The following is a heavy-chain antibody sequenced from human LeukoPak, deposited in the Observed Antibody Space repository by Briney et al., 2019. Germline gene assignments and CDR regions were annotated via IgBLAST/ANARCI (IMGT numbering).Heavy chain of an antibody. J-gene: IGHJ3*02. CDR3: ARGGGYSYGPPDI. D-gene: IGHD5-18*01. V-gene: IGHV3-30*03. CDR2: ISYDGSNK. CDR1: GFTFSTYG. Sequence: GGSLRLSCAASGFTFSTYGMHWVRQAPGKGLEWVAVISYDGSNKYYADSVKGRFTISRDNAKNTLYLQMNSLRAEDTAVYYCARGGGYSYGPPDIWGQGTMVTVSS.